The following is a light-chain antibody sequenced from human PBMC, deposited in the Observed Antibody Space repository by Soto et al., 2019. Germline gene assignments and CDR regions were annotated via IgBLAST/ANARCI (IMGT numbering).Light chain of an antibody. J-gene: IGKJ3*01. CDR2: VAS. CDR3: QQATSFPPFT. CDR1: QDISNW. V-gene: IGKV1-12*01. Sequence: DIQMTQSPSSASASVGDRVTITCRASQDISNWLAWYQQKPGKAPKLLVSVASNLQSGVPSRFSGSGSGTDFTLIISSLQPEDFATYYCQQATSFPPFTFGPGTKVDIK.